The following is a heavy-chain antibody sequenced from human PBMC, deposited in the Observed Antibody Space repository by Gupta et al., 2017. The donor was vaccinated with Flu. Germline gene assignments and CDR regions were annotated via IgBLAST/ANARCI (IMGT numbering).Heavy chain of an antibody. D-gene: IGHD2-15*01. Sequence: SSWMSWVRQAPGKGLEWVANINEDGSEKYYVDSVKGRFTISRDNAKNSLYLQMNSLRAEDTAVYYCARGWDDWGQGTLVTVSS. CDR3: ARGWDD. CDR1: SSW. V-gene: IGHV3-7*01. J-gene: IGHJ4*02. CDR2: INEDGSEK.